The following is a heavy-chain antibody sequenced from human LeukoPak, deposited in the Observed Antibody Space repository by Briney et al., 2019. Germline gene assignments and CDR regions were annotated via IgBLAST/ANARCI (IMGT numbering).Heavy chain of an antibody. CDR3: AKVITGIFGVVITTGFDY. CDR1: GFTFSSYA. V-gene: IGHV3-23*01. D-gene: IGHD3-3*01. Sequence: HAGGSLRLSCAASGFTFSSYAMNWVRQAPGKGLEWVSGISGSDASTYYADSVKGRFTISRDNSKNTLYLQMNSLRAEDTAVYYCAKVITGIFGVVITTGFDYWGQGPLVTVSS. J-gene: IGHJ4*02. CDR2: ISGSDAST.